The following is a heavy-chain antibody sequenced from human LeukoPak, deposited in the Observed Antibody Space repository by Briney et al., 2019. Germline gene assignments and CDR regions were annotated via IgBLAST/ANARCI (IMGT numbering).Heavy chain of an antibody. Sequence: GGSLRLSCAASGFTFSNYAMHWVRQAPGKGLEYVSAISSDGVSTYHANSVKGGFTISRDNSKNTLYLQMGSLRAGDMAVYYCARDRWGCTSTSCYDFGYWGQGTLVTVSS. J-gene: IGHJ4*02. CDR2: ISSDGVST. V-gene: IGHV3-64*01. CDR3: ARDRWGCTSTSCYDFGY. CDR1: GFTFSNYA. D-gene: IGHD2-2*01.